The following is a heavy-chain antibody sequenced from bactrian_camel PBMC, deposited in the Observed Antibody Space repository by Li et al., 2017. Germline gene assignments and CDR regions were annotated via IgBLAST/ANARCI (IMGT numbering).Heavy chain of an antibody. CDR2: ILPSGGA. Sequence: HVQLVESGGDSVQAGESLRLSCTVSGASFSSNCMQWFRQPPGKEREGVATILPSGGAVYVDSVKGRFTISHDKAVNTLILEMNMLKPEDTAVYYCAADLGWCGSQPLQRQFRDWGQGTQVTVS. CDR1: GASFSSNC. V-gene: IGHV3S53*01. J-gene: IGHJ4*01. D-gene: IGHD2*01. CDR3: AADLGWCGSQPLQRQFRD.